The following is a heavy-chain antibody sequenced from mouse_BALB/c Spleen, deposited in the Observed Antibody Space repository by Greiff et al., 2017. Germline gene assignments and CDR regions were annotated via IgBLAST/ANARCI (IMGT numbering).Heavy chain of an antibody. CDR3: TRSGGPNYYAMDY. J-gene: IGHJ4*01. V-gene: IGHV1-15*01. CDR2: IDPETGGT. D-gene: IGHD3-1*01. Sequence: QVQLKESGAELVRPGASVTLSCKASGYTFTDYEMHWVKQTPVHGLEWIGAIDPETGGTAYNQKFKGKATLTADKSSSTAYMELRSLTSEDSAVYYCTRSGGPNYYAMDYWGQGTSVTVSS. CDR1: GYTFTDYE.